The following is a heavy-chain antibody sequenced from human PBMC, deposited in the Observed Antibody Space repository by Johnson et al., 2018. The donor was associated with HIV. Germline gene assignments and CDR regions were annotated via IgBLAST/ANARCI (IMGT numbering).Heavy chain of an antibody. CDR3: ARAGVVFSTAAHDAFDI. D-gene: IGHD2-21*01. CDR1: GFTFSSYG. Sequence: QVQLVESGGGVVQPGRSLRLSCAASGFTFSSYGMHWVRQAPGKGLEWVAVISYDGSNKYYADFVKGRFTISRDNSKNTLYLQMNSLRAEDTAVYYCARAGVVFSTAAHDAFDIWGQGTMVTVSS. CDR2: ISYDGSNK. V-gene: IGHV3-30*03. J-gene: IGHJ3*02.